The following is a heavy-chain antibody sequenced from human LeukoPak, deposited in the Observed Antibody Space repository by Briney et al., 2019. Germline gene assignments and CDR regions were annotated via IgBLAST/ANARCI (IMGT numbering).Heavy chain of an antibody. V-gene: IGHV3-23*01. D-gene: IGHD3-10*01. CDR2: ISGSGGGT. Sequence: GGSLKLSCAASGFTFSNYAMSWVRQAPGKGLEWVSAISGSGGGTYCADSVKGRFTISRDNSKNTLYLQMNSLRAEDTAVYYCANSPSGIYSADYWGQGTLVTVSS. CDR1: GFTFSNYA. CDR3: ANSPSGIYSADY. J-gene: IGHJ4*02.